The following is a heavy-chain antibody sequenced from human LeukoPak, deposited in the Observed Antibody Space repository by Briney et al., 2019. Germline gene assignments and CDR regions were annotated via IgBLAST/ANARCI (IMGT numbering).Heavy chain of an antibody. CDR2: IYSDGRT. D-gene: IGHD3-10*01. V-gene: IGHV3-53*01. CDR1: GFTVSTNY. J-gene: IGHJ3*02. Sequence: GGSLRLSCAASGFTVSTNYMSWVRQAPGKGLEWVSAIYSDGRTYYADFVKGRFTISRDNSKNTLYLQMNSLRAEDTAVYYCARDSGRFDVFDIWGQGTMVTVSS. CDR3: ARDSGRFDVFDI.